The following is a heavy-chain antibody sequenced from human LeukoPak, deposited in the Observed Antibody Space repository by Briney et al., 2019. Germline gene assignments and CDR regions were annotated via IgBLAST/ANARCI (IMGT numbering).Heavy chain of an antibody. D-gene: IGHD2-15*01. CDR1: GFTVSSYY. V-gene: IGHV3-53*01. J-gene: IGHJ5*02. Sequence: GGSLRLSCAASGFTVSSYYMSWVRQAPGKGLEWVSVIYSGGSTYYTDSVKGRFTISRDNSKNTLYLQMNSLRAEDTAVYYCARATYCSGGSCYALDPWGQGILVTVSS. CDR3: ARATYCSGGSCYALDP. CDR2: IYSGGST.